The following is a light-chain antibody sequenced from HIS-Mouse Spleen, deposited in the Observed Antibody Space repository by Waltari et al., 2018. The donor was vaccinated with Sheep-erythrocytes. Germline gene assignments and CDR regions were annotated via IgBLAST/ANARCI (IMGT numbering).Light chain of an antibody. J-gene: IGKJ5*01. CDR3: QQLNSYPIT. CDR1: KGISSY. Sequence: IQLTQSPSFLSASVGDRVTITCRASKGISSYLAWYQQKPGKAPKLLLYAASTLQSGVPSRFSGSGSGTEFTLTISSLQPEDFATYYCQQLNSYPITFGQGTRLEIK. V-gene: IGKV1-9*01. CDR2: AAS.